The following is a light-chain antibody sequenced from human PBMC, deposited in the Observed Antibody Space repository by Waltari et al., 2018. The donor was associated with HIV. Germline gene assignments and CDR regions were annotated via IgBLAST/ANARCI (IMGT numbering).Light chain of an antibody. CDR1: DLNDYEY. V-gene: IGLV2-14*01. Sequence: QSALTQPASVSGSPGPSITLSCDLNDYEYVSWYQRHPDKAPKVIIYEVSNRPSGLSNRFSGSKSGNTATLTISGLQPEDEAEYFCTSYISSSSPVFGRGTKVTVL. CDR2: EVS. CDR3: TSYISSSSPV. J-gene: IGLJ2*01.